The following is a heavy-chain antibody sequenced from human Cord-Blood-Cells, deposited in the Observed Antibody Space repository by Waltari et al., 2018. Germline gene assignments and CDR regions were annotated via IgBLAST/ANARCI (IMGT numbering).Heavy chain of an antibody. CDR1: GFSLSNARMG. V-gene: IGHV2-26*01. CDR2: IFSNDEK. J-gene: IGHJ2*01. Sequence: QVTLKESGPVLVKTTETLTLTCTVSGFSLSNARMGVSWIRQPPGKALEWLAHIFSNDEKSYSTSLKSRLTISKDTSKSQVVLTMTNMDPVDTATYYCARIRGWLYWYFDLWGRGTLVTVSS. CDR3: ARIRGWLYWYFDL. D-gene: IGHD6-19*01.